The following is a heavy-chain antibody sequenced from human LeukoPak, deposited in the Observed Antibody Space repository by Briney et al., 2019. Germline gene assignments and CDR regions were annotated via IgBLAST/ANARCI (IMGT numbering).Heavy chain of an antibody. CDR2: ISYDGSNK. D-gene: IGHD6-13*01. CDR1: GFTFSSYA. V-gene: IGHV3-30-3*01. CDR3: ARGVGIAAAGKRSDY. J-gene: IGHJ4*02. Sequence: GGSLRLSCAASGFTFSSYAMHWVRQAPGKGLEWVAVISYDGSNKYYADSVKGRFTISRDNSKNTLYLQMNSLRAEDTAVYYCARGVGIAAAGKRSDYWGQGTLVTVSS.